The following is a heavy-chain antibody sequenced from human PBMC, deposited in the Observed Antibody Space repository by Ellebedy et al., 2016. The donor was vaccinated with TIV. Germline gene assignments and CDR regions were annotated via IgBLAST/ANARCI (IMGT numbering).Heavy chain of an antibody. CDR2: IIPIFGTA. D-gene: IGHD5-24*01. J-gene: IGHJ6*02. CDR3: AREGRDGYTYYYGMDV. CDR1: GGTFSSYA. V-gene: IGHV1-69*13. Sequence: ASVKVSCKASGGTFSSYAISWVRQAPGQGLEWMGGIIPIFGTANYAQKFQGRVTITADESTSTAYMELSSLRSEDTAVYYCAREGRDGYTYYYGMDVWGQGTTVTVSS.